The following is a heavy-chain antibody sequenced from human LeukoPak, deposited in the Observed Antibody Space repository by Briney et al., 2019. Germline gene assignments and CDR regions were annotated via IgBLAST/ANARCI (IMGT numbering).Heavy chain of an antibody. J-gene: IGHJ4*02. Sequence: SETLSLTCVVSGGSLYAYYSSSIRQSPGKGLEWSGYIYHRGSTNDTPSLQSRVTISEDTSRNQFSLKLSSVTAADTAVYYCARVNRAVAAALDYWGQGTLVTVSS. CDR2: IYHRGST. V-gene: IGHV4-59*01. CDR3: ARVNRAVAAALDY. CDR1: GGSLYAYY. D-gene: IGHD6-13*01.